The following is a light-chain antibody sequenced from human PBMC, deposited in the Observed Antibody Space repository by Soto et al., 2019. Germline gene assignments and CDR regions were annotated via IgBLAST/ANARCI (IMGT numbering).Light chain of an antibody. CDR3: SSYTSSTTRV. CDR1: SSDIGGYNY. J-gene: IGLJ3*02. V-gene: IGLV2-14*01. CDR2: EVS. Sequence: QSALTQPASVSGSPGQSITISCTGTSSDIGGYNYVSWYQQHPGKVPKLMIYEVSNRPSGVSDRFSGSKSGNTASLTISGLQADDEADYYCSSYTSSTTRVFGGGTQLTVL.